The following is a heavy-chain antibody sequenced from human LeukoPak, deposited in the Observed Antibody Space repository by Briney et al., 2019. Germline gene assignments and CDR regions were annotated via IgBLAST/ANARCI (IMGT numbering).Heavy chain of an antibody. CDR2: IKEDGSEI. J-gene: IGHJ5*02. CDR3: TTDGHH. CDR1: GFTFSNYW. V-gene: IGHV3-7*01. Sequence: GGSLSLSCEASGFTFSNYWMSWVRQAPGKGLEWLANIKEDGSEIYHVDSVKGRFTTSRDNAKNSLYLQMSSLRVEDTAVYYCTTDGHHWGQGTLVSVS.